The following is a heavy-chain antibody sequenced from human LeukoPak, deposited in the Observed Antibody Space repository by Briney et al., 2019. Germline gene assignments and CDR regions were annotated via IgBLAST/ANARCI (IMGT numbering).Heavy chain of an antibody. CDR1: GFTFSSYW. CDR2: INSDGSST. CDR3: AELGITMIGGV. J-gene: IGHJ6*04. V-gene: IGHV3-74*01. D-gene: IGHD3-10*02. Sequence: GGSLRLSCAASGFTFSSYWMHWVRQAPGKGLVWVSRINSDGSSTSYADSVRGRFTISRDNAKNTLYLQMNSLRAEDTAVYYCAELGITMIGGVWGKGTTVTISS.